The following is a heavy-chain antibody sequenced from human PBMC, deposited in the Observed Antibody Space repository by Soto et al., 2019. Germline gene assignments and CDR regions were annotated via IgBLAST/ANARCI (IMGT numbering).Heavy chain of an antibody. CDR3: ARGRSFSMFDP. Sequence: ASVKVSCKASGYTFTSYGFSWVRQAPGQGLECMGWINAGNGNTKYSQKFQGRVTITRDTSASTAYMELSSLRSEDTAVYYCARGRSFSMFDPWGQGTLVTVSS. J-gene: IGHJ5*02. CDR2: INAGNGNT. V-gene: IGHV1-3*01. CDR1: GYTFTSYG. D-gene: IGHD3-3*01.